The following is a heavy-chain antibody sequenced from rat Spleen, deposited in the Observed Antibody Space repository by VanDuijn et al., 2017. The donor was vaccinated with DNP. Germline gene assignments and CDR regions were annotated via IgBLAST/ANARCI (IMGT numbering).Heavy chain of an antibody. Sequence: EVQLVESGGGLVQPGRSMKLSCAASGFTFSDYGMAWVRQAPTKGLEWVASISTGGGNTYYRDSVTGRFTISRDNAKPSLYLQMDSLRSEDTATYYCTKTGGNWVAHWGQGTLVTVSS. V-gene: IGHV5-25*01. J-gene: IGHJ3*01. CDR2: ISTGGGNT. CDR1: GFTFSDYG. D-gene: IGHD1-11*01. CDR3: TKTGGNWVAH.